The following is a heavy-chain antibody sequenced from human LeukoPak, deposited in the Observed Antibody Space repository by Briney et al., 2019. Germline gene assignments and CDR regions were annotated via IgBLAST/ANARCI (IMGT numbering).Heavy chain of an antibody. CDR1: GYTFTGYY. D-gene: IGHD3-3*01. V-gene: IGHV1-2*02. Sequence: ASVKVSCKASGYTFTGYYLHWVRQAPGQGLEWMGWINPDSGYTNYAQKFQGRVTMTRDTSINTAYMELSRLTSDDTAVYYCATDPRTTVFGTFRYYYMDVWGEGTTVAVSS. J-gene: IGHJ6*03. CDR2: INPDSGYT. CDR3: ATDPRTTVFGTFRYYYMDV.